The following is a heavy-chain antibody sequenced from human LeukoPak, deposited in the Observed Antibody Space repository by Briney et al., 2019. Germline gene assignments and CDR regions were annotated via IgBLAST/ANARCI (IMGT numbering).Heavy chain of an antibody. CDR2: ISGSGGST. Sequence: GGSLRLSCAASGFTFSSYAMTWVRQAPGKGLEWVSVISGSGGSTYYADSVRGRFTISRDNAKNSLYLQMNSLRVEDTAVYFCARFVDQSTYYFDSWGQGTLVIVSS. CDR3: ARFVDQSTYYFDS. D-gene: IGHD3-10*01. V-gene: IGHV3-23*01. J-gene: IGHJ4*02. CDR1: GFTFSSYA.